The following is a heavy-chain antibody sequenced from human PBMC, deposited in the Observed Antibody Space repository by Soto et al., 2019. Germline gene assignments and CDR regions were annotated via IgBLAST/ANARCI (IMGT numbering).Heavy chain of an antibody. Sequence: QVQLVQSGAEVKKPGSSVKVSCKASGGTFSSYAISWVRQAPGQGLEWMGGIIPIFGTANYAQKFQGRVKIIAHESTSTAYMELSSLISEDTAVYYFARNEYSSHYGMDVGGQGTTVTVSS. J-gene: IGHJ6*02. CDR1: GGTFSSYA. V-gene: IGHV1-69*01. CDR3: ARNEYSSHYGMDV. CDR2: IIPIFGTA. D-gene: IGHD6-6*01.